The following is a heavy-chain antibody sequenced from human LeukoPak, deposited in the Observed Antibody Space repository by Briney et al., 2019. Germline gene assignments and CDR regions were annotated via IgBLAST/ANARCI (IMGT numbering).Heavy chain of an antibody. V-gene: IGHV3-74*01. D-gene: IGHD3-9*01. CDR3: ARDGDDILTGYLDY. Sequence: GGSLRLSCAASGFTFSSYWMPWVRQAPGKGLVWVSRINSDGSSTSYADSVKGRFTISRDNAKNTLYLQMNSLRAEDTAVYYCARDGDDILTGYLDYWGQGTLVTVSS. CDR1: GFTFSSYW. J-gene: IGHJ4*02. CDR2: INSDGSST.